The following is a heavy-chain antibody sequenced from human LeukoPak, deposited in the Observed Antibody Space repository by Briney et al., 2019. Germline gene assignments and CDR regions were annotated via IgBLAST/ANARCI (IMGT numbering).Heavy chain of an antibody. V-gene: IGHV4-39*07. Sequence: MPSETLSLTCTVSGDSISSGPYYWGWIRQPPGKGLEWIGNIYYGENTYYNPSLKSRVTISVDTSKNQFSLKLSSVTTADTAVYYCARVIWEGGDVTYYMDVWGKGTTVTVSS. D-gene: IGHD2-21*02. J-gene: IGHJ6*03. CDR2: IYYGENT. CDR3: ARVIWEGGDVTYYMDV. CDR1: GDSISSGPYY.